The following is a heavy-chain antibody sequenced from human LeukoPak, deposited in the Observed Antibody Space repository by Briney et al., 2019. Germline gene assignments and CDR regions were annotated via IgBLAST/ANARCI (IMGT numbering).Heavy chain of an antibody. V-gene: IGHV3-21*01. Sequence: GRSLRLSCAASGFTFSSYSMNWVRQAPGKGLEWVSSISSSSSYIYYADSVKGRFTISRDNAKNSLYLQMNSLRAEDTAVYYCARVGASNFDYWGQGTLATVSS. CDR1: GFTFSSYS. CDR2: ISSSSSYI. CDR3: ARVGASNFDY. D-gene: IGHD1-26*01. J-gene: IGHJ4*02.